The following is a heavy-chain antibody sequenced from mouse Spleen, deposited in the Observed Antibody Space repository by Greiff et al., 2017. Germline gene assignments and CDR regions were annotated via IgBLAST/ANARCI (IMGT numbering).Heavy chain of an antibody. CDR1: GFTFSDYY. J-gene: IGHJ3*01. D-gene: IGHD2-4*01. CDR3: ARALYDYDKWFAY. CDR2: ISDGGSYT. V-gene: IGHV5-4*02. Sequence: EVKLMESGGGLVKPGGSLKLSCAASGFTFSDYYMYWVRQTPEKRLEWVATISDGGSYTYYPDSVKGRFTISRDNAKNNLYLQMSSLKSEDTAMYYCARALYDYDKWFAYWGQGTLVTVSA.